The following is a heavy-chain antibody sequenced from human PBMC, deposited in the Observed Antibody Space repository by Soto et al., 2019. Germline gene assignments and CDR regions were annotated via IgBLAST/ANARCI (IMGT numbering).Heavy chain of an antibody. D-gene: IGHD3-22*01. CDR3: ARGDYYDRRFDY. CDR1: GFTFSSYW. CDR2: IKQDESEK. Sequence: GSLLLACSASGFTFSSYWMSWVRQAPGKGLEWVATIKQDESEKYYVDSVKGRFTVSRDNAKNSLYLQMNSVRVEDTAVYYCARGDYYDRRFDYWGQGAPVTVSS. V-gene: IGHV3-7*03. J-gene: IGHJ4*02.